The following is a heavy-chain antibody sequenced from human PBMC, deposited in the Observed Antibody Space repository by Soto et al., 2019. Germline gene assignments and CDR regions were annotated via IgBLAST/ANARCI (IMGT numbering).Heavy chain of an antibody. D-gene: IGHD2-2*01. CDR1: GGSFDDYY. V-gene: IGHV4-34*01. CDR2: INHRGST. J-gene: IGHJ5*02. Sequence: SETLSLTCAVYGGSFDDYYWSWIRQAPGKGLEWIGEINHRGSTNHNPSLKSRVTISVDRSKNQFSLKLSSVTAADTAVYYCARVPDRWGQGTLVTVSS. CDR3: ARVPDR.